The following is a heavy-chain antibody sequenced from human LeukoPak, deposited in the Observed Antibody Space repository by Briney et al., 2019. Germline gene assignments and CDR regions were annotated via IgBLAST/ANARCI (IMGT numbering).Heavy chain of an antibody. Sequence: GGSLRLSCAASGFTFSSYAMSWVRQAPGKGLEWVSAISGSGGSTYYADSVKGRFTISRDNAKNSLYLQMNSLRAEDTAVYYCARKGPLYDILTGSHAFDIWGQGTMVTVSS. CDR2: ISGSGGST. D-gene: IGHD3-9*01. CDR1: GFTFSSYA. CDR3: ARKGPLYDILTGSHAFDI. J-gene: IGHJ3*02. V-gene: IGHV3-23*01.